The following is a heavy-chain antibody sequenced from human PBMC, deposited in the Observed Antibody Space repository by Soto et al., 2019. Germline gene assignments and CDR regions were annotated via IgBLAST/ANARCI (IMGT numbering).Heavy chain of an antibody. Sequence: ASVKVSCKASGGTFSSYAISWVRQAPGQGLEWMGGIIPIFGTANYAQKFQGRVTITADESTSTAYMELSSLRSEDTAVYYCAREDREVGYCSGGSCSLSLDYWGQGTLVTSPQ. CDR3: AREDREVGYCSGGSCSLSLDY. D-gene: IGHD2-15*01. J-gene: IGHJ4*02. CDR1: GGTFSSYA. CDR2: IIPIFGTA. V-gene: IGHV1-69*13.